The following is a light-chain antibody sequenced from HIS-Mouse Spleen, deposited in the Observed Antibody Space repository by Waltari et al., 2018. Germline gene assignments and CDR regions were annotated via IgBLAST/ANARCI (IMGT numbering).Light chain of an antibody. J-gene: IGLJ3*02. CDR2: EGS. Sequence: QSALTQPASVSGSPGQSITIPCTGTSSDFGSYNLVSCYTQPPGKAPKLMIYEGSKRPSGVSNRFSGSKSGNTASLTISGLQAEDEADYYCCSYAGSSTWVFGGGTKLTVL. CDR3: CSYAGSSTWV. CDR1: SSDFGSYNL. V-gene: IGLV2-23*01.